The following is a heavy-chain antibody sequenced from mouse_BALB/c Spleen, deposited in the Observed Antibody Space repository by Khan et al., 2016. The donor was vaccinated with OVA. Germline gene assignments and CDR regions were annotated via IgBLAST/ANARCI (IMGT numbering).Heavy chain of an antibody. V-gene: IGHV1-9*01. J-gene: IGHJ2*01. Sequence: QVQLKQSGAELMKPGASVKISCKATGYTFSDYWLEWVKQRPGHGLEWIGEILPGSGSRNYNEKFKGKATFTADISSKTTYMQLSSLTSADSAVYYWARVNYGSRDYFDYWGQGTTLTVSS. D-gene: IGHD1-1*01. CDR2: ILPGSGSR. CDR3: ARVNYGSRDYFDY. CDR1: GYTFSDYW.